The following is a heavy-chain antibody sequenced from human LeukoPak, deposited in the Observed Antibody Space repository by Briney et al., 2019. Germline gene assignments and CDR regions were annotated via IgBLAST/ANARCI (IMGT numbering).Heavy chain of an antibody. CDR2: VKSDGGGI. D-gene: IGHD3-10*01. CDR3: ARQAGSGFDY. J-gene: IGHJ4*02. CDR1: GFTFSRYS. Sequence: GGSLRLSCAGSGFTFSRYSMNWFRQAPGKGLEWVSRVKSDGGGINYGDSVKGRFTMSRDNAKNTLYLQMNSLRAEDTAVYYCARQAGSGFDYWGQGSLVTVSS. V-gene: IGHV3-74*01.